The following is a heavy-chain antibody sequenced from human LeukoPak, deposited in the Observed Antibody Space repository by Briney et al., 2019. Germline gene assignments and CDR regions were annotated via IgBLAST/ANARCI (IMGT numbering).Heavy chain of an antibody. CDR1: GGSISSSSYY. CDR3: ARRRGGYYANAY. D-gene: IGHD3-10*01. CDR2: IYYSGST. J-gene: IGHJ4*02. Sequence: SETLSLTCTVSGGSISSSSYYWGWIRQPPGKGLEWIGSIYYSGSTYYNPSLKSRVTISVDTSKNQFSLKLSSVTAADTAVYDCARRRGGYYANAYWGQGTLVTVSS. V-gene: IGHV4-39*01.